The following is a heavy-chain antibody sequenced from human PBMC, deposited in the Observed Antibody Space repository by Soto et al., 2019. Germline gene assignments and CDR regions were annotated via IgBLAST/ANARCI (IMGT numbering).Heavy chain of an antibody. J-gene: IGHJ4*02. D-gene: IGHD3-22*01. V-gene: IGHV1-69*01. Sequence: QEQLVQSGAEVKKSGSSVKVSCKDTGGLFSSYAVSWVRQAPGQGLEWMGGIIPVFDTVYYAQKFQGRVTITADESTNTAYMELSSLRSEDTAMYYCARGGSGYVWFNDFWDQGTLVTVSS. CDR3: ARGGSGYVWFNDF. CDR2: IIPVFDTV. CDR1: GGLFSSYA.